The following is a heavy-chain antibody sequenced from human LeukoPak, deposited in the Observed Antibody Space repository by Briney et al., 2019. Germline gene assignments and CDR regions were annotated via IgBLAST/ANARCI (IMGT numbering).Heavy chain of an antibody. CDR2: IYYSGNTGST. J-gene: IGHJ4*02. Sequence: PSETLSLTCTVSGASISSYYWSWIRQPPGKGPEWIGYIYYSGNTGSTHCNPSLKSRVTISVDTSKNQFSLKLSSLTAADTAVYYCASGPYPAAGTDHQFDYWGQGTLVTVFS. D-gene: IGHD6-13*01. V-gene: IGHV4-59*01. CDR1: GASISSYY. CDR3: ASGPYPAAGTDHQFDY.